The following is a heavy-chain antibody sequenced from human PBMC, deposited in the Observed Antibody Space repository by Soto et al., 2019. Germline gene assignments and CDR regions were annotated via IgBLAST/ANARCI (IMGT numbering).Heavy chain of an antibody. CDR1: GFTFSSYA. V-gene: IGHV3-23*01. J-gene: IGHJ4*02. D-gene: IGHD2-15*01. CDR3: AKRRGAGGHFDY. Sequence: GGSLRLSCAASGFTFSSYAMGWVRQGPGKGLEWVAVVSIGGSTHYADSVRGRFTISRDNSKNALSLQMNSLTAEDTAVYFCAKRRGAGGHFDYWGQGALVTVSS. CDR2: VSIGGST.